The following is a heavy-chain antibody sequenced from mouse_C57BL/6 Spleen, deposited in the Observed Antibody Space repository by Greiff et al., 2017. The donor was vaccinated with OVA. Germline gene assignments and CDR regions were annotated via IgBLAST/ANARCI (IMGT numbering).Heavy chain of an antibody. D-gene: IGHD1-1*01. Sequence: VKVVESGPGLVQPSQSLSITCTVSGFSLTSYGVHWVRQSPGKGLEWLGVIWSGGSTDYNAAFISRLSISKDNSKSQVFFKMNSLQADDTAIYYCAREGIYYYGNYFDYWGQGTTLTVSS. V-gene: IGHV2-2*01. CDR2: IWSGGST. CDR1: GFSLTSYG. J-gene: IGHJ2*01. CDR3: AREGIYYYGNYFDY.